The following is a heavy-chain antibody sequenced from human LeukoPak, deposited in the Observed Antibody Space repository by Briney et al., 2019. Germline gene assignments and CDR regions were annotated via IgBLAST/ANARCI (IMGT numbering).Heavy chain of an antibody. CDR1: GFTFSNYW. CDR2: IKEDGSDK. V-gene: IGHV3-7*01. CDR3: VPLNWNPPGDFDR. D-gene: IGHD1-20*01. Sequence: GGSLRLSCAASGFTFSNYWMSWVRQAPGKGLEWVANIKEDGSDKYYVDSVKGRFSISKDNAKNSLYLQMNSLRVEDTAVYYCVPLNWNPPGDFDRWGQGTLVTVSS. J-gene: IGHJ4*02.